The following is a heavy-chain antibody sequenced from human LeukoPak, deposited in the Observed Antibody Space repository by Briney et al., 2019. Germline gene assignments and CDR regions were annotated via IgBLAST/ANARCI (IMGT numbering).Heavy chain of an antibody. CDR3: ARGDKHALVRRRPYYFDY. CDR2: IYYSGST. Sequence: SETLSLTCTVSGGSISSYYWSWIRQPPGKGLEWIGSIYYSGSTYYNPSLKSRVTISVDTSKNQFSLKLSSVTAADTAVYYCARGDKHALVRRRPYYFDYWGQGTLVTVSS. D-gene: IGHD3-10*01. V-gene: IGHV4-59*12. J-gene: IGHJ4*02. CDR1: GGSISSYY.